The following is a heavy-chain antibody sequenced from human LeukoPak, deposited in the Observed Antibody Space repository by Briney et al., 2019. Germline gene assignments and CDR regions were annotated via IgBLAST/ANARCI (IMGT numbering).Heavy chain of an antibody. V-gene: IGHV3-30*01. CDR2: VSHDGNNK. D-gene: IGHD6-13*01. CDR1: GFNFNVYI. Sequence: GRSLRLSCEASGFNFNVYIMYWVRQAPGKGLEWVAVVSHDGNNKSFADSVKGRFTISRDNSKSTVYLQMNNLRREDTGVYYCAREAFSSRWNWGQGTLVTVSS. J-gene: IGHJ4*02. CDR3: AREAFSSRWN.